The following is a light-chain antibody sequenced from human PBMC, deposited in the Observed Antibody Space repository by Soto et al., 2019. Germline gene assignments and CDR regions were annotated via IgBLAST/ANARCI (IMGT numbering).Light chain of an antibody. CDR2: GTS. J-gene: IGKJ2*02. CDR1: RSVSTSY. V-gene: IGKV3-20*01. CDR3: QQYDSSPSWT. Sequence: IVLTQSPGTLSLSPGDRATLSCRASRSVSTSYLAWYQQKPGQTPRLIIYGTSSSATGIPDRFSGSGSGTDFSLTITRLEPEDFGVYFCQQYDSSPSWTFGQGTKLEIK.